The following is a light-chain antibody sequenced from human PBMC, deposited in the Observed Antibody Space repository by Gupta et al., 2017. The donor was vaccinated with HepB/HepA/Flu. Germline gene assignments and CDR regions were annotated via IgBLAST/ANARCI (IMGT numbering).Light chain of an antibody. Sequence: EIVLTQSPGTLYLSPGERATLSCRASQSVSSSYLAWYQQKPGQAPRLLIYGASSRATGIPDRFSGSGSGTDFTLTISRLEPEDFAVYYCQQYGRSPWTLGQGTKVEIK. J-gene: IGKJ1*01. CDR1: QSVSSSY. V-gene: IGKV3-20*01. CDR3: QQYGRSPWT. CDR2: GAS.